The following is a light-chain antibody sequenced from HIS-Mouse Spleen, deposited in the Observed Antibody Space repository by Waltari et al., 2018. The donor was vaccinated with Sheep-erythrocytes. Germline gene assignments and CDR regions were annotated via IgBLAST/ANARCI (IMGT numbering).Light chain of an antibody. CDR1: SSDVGGYNY. V-gene: IGLV2-14*03. Sequence: GQSITISCTGTSSDVGGYNYFSWYQQHPGKAPKLMIYDVSNRPSGVSNRFSGSKSGNTASLTISGLQAEDEADYYCSSYTSSSTLVFGTGTKVTVL. CDR2: DVS. J-gene: IGLJ1*01. CDR3: SSYTSSSTLV.